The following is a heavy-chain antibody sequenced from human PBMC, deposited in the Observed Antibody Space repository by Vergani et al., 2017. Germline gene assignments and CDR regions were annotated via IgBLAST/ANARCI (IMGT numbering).Heavy chain of an antibody. CDR2: IYYSGST. D-gene: IGHD3-22*01. Sequence: QVQLQESGPGLVKPSETLSLTCTVSGGPISSYYWSWIRQPPGKGLEWIGYIYYSGSTNYNPSLKSRVTISVDTSKNQFSLKLSSVTAADTAVYYCAREAYYYDSRYLDYWGQGTLVTVSS. CDR3: AREAYYYDSRYLDY. J-gene: IGHJ4*02. V-gene: IGHV4-59*01. CDR1: GGPISSYY.